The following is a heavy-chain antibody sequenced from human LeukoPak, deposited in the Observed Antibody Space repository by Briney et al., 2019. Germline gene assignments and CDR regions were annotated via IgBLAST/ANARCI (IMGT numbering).Heavy chain of an antibody. J-gene: IGHJ6*02. D-gene: IGHD3-10*01. V-gene: IGHV3-30-3*01. CDR1: GFTFSSYA. Sequence: PGRSLRLSCAASGFTFSSYAMHWVRQAPGKGLEWVAVIAYDGSSKYYADSVTGRFTISRDNSKNTLYLQMNSLRAEDTAVYYCARDHSYGSGSYYYYGMDVWGQGTTVTVSS. CDR3: ARDHSYGSGSYYYYGMDV. CDR2: IAYDGSSK.